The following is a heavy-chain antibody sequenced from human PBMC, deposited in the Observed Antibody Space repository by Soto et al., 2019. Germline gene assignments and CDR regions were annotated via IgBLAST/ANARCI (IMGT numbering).Heavy chain of an antibody. CDR2: IWYDGSNK. V-gene: IGHV3-33*01. Sequence: QVQLVESGGGVVQPGRSRELPLAASGFTFSSYGRHGVRQAPGKGLEWGAVIWYDGSNKYYADSVKGRFTISRDNSKNTLYLQMNSLRAEDTAVYYCARDNALRWAAVSPSDYWGQGTLVTVSS. CDR3: ARDNALRWAAVSPSDY. D-gene: IGHD6-13*01. J-gene: IGHJ4*02. CDR1: GFTFSSYG.